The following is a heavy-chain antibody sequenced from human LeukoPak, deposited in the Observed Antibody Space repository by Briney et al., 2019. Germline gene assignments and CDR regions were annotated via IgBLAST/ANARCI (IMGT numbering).Heavy chain of an antibody. D-gene: IGHD4-11*01. CDR2: ISSSSSYI. CDR3: VRDSYSNYFDY. Sequence: GGSLRLSCAASGFTFSSYRMNWVRQAPGEGLEWVSFISSSSSYIDYADSVKGRFTISRGNAKNSLYLQMNSLRAEDTAVYYCVRDSYSNYFDYWGQGTLVTVSS. V-gene: IGHV3-21*01. CDR1: GFTFSSYR. J-gene: IGHJ4*02.